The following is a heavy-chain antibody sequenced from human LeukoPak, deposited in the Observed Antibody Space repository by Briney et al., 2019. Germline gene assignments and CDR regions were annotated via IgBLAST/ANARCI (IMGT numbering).Heavy chain of an antibody. CDR1: GGSFTTYY. Sequence: SETLSLTCAVYGGSFTTYYWSWIRQPPGKGLEWIGEINHSGSTNYNLSLKSRVTISVDTSKNQFSLKLSSVTAADTAVYYCARRSTYYYDSSGYSPYYYYYMDVWGKGTTVTISS. D-gene: IGHD3-22*01. V-gene: IGHV4-34*01. CDR3: ARRSTYYYDSSGYSPYYYYYMDV. CDR2: INHSGST. J-gene: IGHJ6*03.